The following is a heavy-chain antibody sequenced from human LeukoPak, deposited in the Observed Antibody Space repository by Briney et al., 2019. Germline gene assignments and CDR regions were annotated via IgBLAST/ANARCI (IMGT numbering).Heavy chain of an antibody. CDR1: GFTFSIYA. Sequence: GRSLRLSCAASGFTFSIYAMHWVRQAPGKGLEWVAVISYDGNNKYYADSVKGRFTISRDNSKNMLYLQMNSLRVEDTAVYYCARGGSSGYKYGMDAWGQGTTVTVSS. V-gene: IGHV3-30-3*01. CDR2: ISYDGNNK. D-gene: IGHD3-22*01. J-gene: IGHJ6*02. CDR3: ARGGSSGYKYGMDA.